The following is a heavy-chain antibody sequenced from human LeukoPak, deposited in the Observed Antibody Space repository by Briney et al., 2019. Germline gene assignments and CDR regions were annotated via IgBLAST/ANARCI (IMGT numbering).Heavy chain of an antibody. CDR1: GFTFSSYE. J-gene: IGHJ4*02. Sequence: GGSLRLSCTASGFTFSSYEMNWVRQAPGKGLEWVSYISSSGSTIYYADSVKGRFTISRDNAKNTLYLQMNSLRAEDTAVYYCTREVQAAGKTLDYWGQGTLITVSS. CDR3: TREVQAAGKTLDY. CDR2: ISSSGSTI. D-gene: IGHD6-13*01. V-gene: IGHV3-48*03.